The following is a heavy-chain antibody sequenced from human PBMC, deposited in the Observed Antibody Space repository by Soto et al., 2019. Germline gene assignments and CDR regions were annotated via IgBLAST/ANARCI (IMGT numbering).Heavy chain of an antibody. J-gene: IGHJ6*02. CDR3: ARVAAAAPYYGMDV. CDR1: GYTFTGYY. CDR2: INPNSGGT. Sequence: GASVKVSCKASGYTFTGYYMHWVRQAPGQGLEWMGWINPNSGGTNYAQKFQGWVTMTRDTSISTAYMELSRLRSDDTAVYYCARVAAAAPYYGMDVWGQGTTVTVSS. V-gene: IGHV1-2*04. D-gene: IGHD6-13*01.